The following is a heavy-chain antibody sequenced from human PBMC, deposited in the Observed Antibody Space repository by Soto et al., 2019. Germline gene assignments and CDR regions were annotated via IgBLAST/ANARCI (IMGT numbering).Heavy chain of an antibody. CDR3: VRDPSITMIVVVTPYGMDV. CDR1: GFTFSSYA. Sequence: QVQLVESGGGVVQPGRSLRLSCAASGFTFSSYAMHWVRQAPGKGLEWVAVISYDGSNKYYADTVKGRFTISRDNSKKTLELQMNRLGAEDTAVYYCVRDPSITMIVVVTPYGMDVWGQGTTVTVFS. J-gene: IGHJ6*02. CDR2: ISYDGSNK. D-gene: IGHD3-22*01. V-gene: IGHV3-30-3*01.